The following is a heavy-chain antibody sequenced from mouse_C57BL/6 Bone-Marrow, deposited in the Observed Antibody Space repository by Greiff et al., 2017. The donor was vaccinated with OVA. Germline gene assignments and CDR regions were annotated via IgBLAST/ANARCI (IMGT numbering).Heavy chain of an antibody. CDR3: ARHEDGYYASYFDY. CDR1: GYAFSSSW. V-gene: IGHV1-82*01. D-gene: IGHD2-3*01. Sequence: QVQLQQSGPELVKPGASVKISCKASGYAFSSSWMNWVKQRPGKGLEWIGRIYPGDGDTNYNGKFKGKATLTADKSSSTAYIQLSILTSWDSAVYFCARHEDGYYASYFDYWGQGTTLTVSS. CDR2: IYPGDGDT. J-gene: IGHJ2*01.